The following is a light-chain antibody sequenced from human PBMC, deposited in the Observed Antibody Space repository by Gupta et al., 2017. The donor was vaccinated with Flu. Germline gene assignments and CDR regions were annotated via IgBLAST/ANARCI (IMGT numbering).Light chain of an antibody. Sequence: DIQMTQSPSTLSASVGDRVTITCRASQSISSWLAWYQQKPGKAPKLLIYKASSLESGVPSWFSGSGSGTEFTLTISSLQPDDFATYYCQQYNSYLCSFGQGTKLEIK. CDR2: KAS. CDR3: QQYNSYLCS. V-gene: IGKV1-5*03. J-gene: IGKJ2*04. CDR1: QSISSW.